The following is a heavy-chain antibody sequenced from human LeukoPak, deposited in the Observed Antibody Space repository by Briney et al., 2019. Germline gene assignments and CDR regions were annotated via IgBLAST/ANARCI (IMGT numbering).Heavy chain of an antibody. V-gene: IGHV4-4*02. D-gene: IGHD3-22*01. CDR2: IYHSGST. J-gene: IGHJ4*02. CDR1: GGSISSNNW. CDR3: ATYYDSSGYKLDY. Sequence: SETLSLTCAVSGGSISSNNWWSWVRQPPGKGLEWIGEIYHSGSTNYNPSLKSRVTISVDKSKNQFSLKLSSVAAADTAVYYCATYYDSSGYKLDYWGQGTLVTVSS.